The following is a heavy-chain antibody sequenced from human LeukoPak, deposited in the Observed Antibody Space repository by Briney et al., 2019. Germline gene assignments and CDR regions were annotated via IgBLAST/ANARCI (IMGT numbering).Heavy chain of an antibody. CDR3: AVITMRGVGY. D-gene: IGHD3-22*01. Sequence: SETLSLTCAVYGGSFSGYYWSWIRQPPGKGLEWIGEINHSGSTNYNPSLKSRVTISVDTSKNQFSLKLSSVTAADTAVYYCAVITMRGVGYWGQGTLVTASS. J-gene: IGHJ4*02. CDR1: GGSFSGYY. CDR2: INHSGST. V-gene: IGHV4-34*01.